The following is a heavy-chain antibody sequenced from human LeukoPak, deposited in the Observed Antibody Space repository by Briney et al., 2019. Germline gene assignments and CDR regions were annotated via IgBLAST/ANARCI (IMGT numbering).Heavy chain of an antibody. Sequence: GGSLRLSCVASGFTFSSYSMNWVRQAPGKGLEWVSSISSSSSYIYYADSVKGRFTISRDNAKNSLYLQMNSLRAEDTAVYYCARDPNYGSGSYYFDYWGQGTLVTVSS. CDR3: ARDPNYGSGSYYFDY. D-gene: IGHD3-10*01. CDR1: GFTFSSYS. CDR2: ISSSSSYI. J-gene: IGHJ4*02. V-gene: IGHV3-21*01.